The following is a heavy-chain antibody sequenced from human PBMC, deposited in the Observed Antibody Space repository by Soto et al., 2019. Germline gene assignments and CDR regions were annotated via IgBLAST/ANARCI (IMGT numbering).Heavy chain of an antibody. D-gene: IGHD3-22*01. CDR1: GFTFHGST. CDR3: VRDYENSNYYFAD. Sequence: GESLKISCVGSGFTFHGSTMHWFRQASGKGLEWIGLIGIKPNNYATVYAAAVTGRFTISRDDSKNTAYLQMNSLKTEDTAMYYLVRDYENSNYYFADWGRGTRGTVAS. CDR2: IGIKPNNYAT. V-gene: IGHV3-73*01. J-gene: IGHJ4*01.